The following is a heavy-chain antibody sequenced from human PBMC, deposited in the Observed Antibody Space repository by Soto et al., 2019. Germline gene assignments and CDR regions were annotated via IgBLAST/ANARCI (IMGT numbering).Heavy chain of an antibody. CDR1: AGYLERSIYF. V-gene: IGHV4-61*01. Sequence: PSETLSLTCSVSAGYLERSIYFWNWIRQPPGKGLEWIGNISYSGGSNPNPALKSRVTLSLDTFNNQFSLTLTSVTDADTAHYYCARGIQPPTLSPWDVWGPGTSVTVSS. CDR2: ISYSGGS. D-gene: IGHD1-1*01. J-gene: IGHJ6*01. CDR3: ARGIQPPTLSPWDV.